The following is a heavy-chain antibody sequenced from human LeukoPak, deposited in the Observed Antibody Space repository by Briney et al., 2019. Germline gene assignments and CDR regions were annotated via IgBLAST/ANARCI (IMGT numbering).Heavy chain of an antibody. D-gene: IGHD3-22*01. CDR2: IKSDGST. Sequence: GGSLRLSCAASGFTFSSYWMHWVRQAPGKGLVWVSRIKSDGSTNYADSVKGRFTISRDNAKNTVSLHMNSLRAEDTGVYYCARAPSEIGGYYPEYFRHWGQGTLVTVSS. CDR1: GFTFSSYW. V-gene: IGHV3-74*01. J-gene: IGHJ1*01. CDR3: ARAPSEIGGYYPEYFRH.